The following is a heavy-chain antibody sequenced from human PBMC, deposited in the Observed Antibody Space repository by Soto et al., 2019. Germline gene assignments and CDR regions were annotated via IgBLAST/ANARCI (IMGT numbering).Heavy chain of an antibody. D-gene: IGHD3-10*01. Sequence: GSLRLSCVASGFTFRHYAMSWVCQAPRKGLQWVSGISDSGGTTYYTDSVKGRFTISRDNSKNSLYLQMNSLRAEDTAIYYCAKDLRYYGSGPSGWFDSWGQGTQVTVSS. CDR2: ISDSGGTT. CDR1: GFTFRHYA. CDR3: AKDLRYYGSGPSGWFDS. J-gene: IGHJ5*01. V-gene: IGHV3-23*01.